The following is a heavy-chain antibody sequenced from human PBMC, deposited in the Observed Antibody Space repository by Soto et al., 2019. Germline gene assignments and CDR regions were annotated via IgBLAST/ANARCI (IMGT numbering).Heavy chain of an antibody. Sequence: EVQLVESGGGLVQRGGSLRLSCAASGFTFSDHYLDWVRQAPGKWLEWVGRSRNKANRYTTDYAAYGKGRFTISRDDSKNSLYLQMNRLKTEDTAVYYCARVRAVAGTGYFDYWGQGTLVTVSS. V-gene: IGHV3-72*01. CDR3: ARVRAVAGTGYFDY. CDR2: SRNKANRYTT. CDR1: GFTFSDHY. D-gene: IGHD6-19*01. J-gene: IGHJ4*02.